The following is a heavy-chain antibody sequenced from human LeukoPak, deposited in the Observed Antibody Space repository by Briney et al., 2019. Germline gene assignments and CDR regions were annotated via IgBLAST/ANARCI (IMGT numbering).Heavy chain of an antibody. D-gene: IGHD1-26*01. CDR1: GFTFSSYS. J-gene: IGHJ5*02. CDR2: ISSSSSTI. CDR3: ARDIVGTTGWFDP. V-gene: IGHV3-48*01. Sequence: GGSLRLSCAASGFTFSSYSMNWVRQAPGKGLEWVSYISSSSSTIYYADSVKGRFTISRDNAKNSLYLQMNSLRAEDTAVYYCARDIVGTTGWFDPWGQGTLVTVSS.